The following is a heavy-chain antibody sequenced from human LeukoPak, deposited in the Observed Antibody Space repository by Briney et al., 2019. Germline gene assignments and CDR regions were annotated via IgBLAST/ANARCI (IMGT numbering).Heavy chain of an antibody. J-gene: IGHJ6*02. CDR3: AREPAHYDILTGYYYYGMDV. CDR2: IYSGGST. CDR1: GFTVSSNY. D-gene: IGHD3-9*01. V-gene: IGHV3-66*01. Sequence: GGSLRLSCAVSGFTVSSNYMSWVRQAPGKGLEWVSIIYSGGSTYYADSVKGRFTISRDNSKNTPYLQMNSLRAEDTAVYYCAREPAHYDILTGYYYYGMDVWGQGTTVTVSS.